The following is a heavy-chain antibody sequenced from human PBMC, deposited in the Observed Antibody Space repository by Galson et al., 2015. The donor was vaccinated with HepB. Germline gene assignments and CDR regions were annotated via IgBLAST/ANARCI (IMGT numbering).Heavy chain of an antibody. CDR3: ARVKMVRRDVMPLRHKTHFDY. D-gene: IGHD3-10*01. CDR2: IHYSGTT. J-gene: IGHJ4*02. V-gene: IGHV4-39*07. CDR1: GGSISSSTYY. Sequence: SEPLSLTCTVSGGSISSSTYYWGWIRQPPGKGLEWIGSIHYSGTTDYNPSLRSRVTISVDTSNNQFSLRVSSVTTADTAVYYCARVKMVRRDVMPLRHKTHFDYWGQGTLVIVSS.